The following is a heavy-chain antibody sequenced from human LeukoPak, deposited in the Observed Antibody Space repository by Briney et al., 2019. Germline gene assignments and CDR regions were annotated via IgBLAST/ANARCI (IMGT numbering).Heavy chain of an antibody. V-gene: IGHV3-33*01. D-gene: IGHD1-26*01. CDR1: GFTFSSYG. Sequence: PGGSLRPSCAASGFTFSSYGMHWVRQAPGKGLEWVAVIWYDGSNKYYADSVKGRFTISRDNSKNTLYLQMNSLRAEDTAVYYCARGGGYYAIDYWGQGTLVTVSS. J-gene: IGHJ4*02. CDR3: ARGGGYYAIDY. CDR2: IWYDGSNK.